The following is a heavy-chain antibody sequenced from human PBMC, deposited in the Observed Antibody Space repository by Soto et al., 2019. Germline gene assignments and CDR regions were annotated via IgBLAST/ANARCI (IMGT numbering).Heavy chain of an antibody. Sequence: PSETLSLTCVVSGGSITSYHWSWIRQSPGKGLEWIGYTDHSGNTNYNPSLKSRVTISVDTSKNQFSLKLSSVTAADTAVYYCARGITMIVVWWGQGTLVTVSS. D-gene: IGHD3-22*01. CDR2: TDHSGNT. CDR1: GGSITSYH. V-gene: IGHV4-34*01. CDR3: ARGITMIVVW. J-gene: IGHJ4*02.